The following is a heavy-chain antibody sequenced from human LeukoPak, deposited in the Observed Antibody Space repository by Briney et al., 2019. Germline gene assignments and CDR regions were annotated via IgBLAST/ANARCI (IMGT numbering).Heavy chain of an antibody. V-gene: IGHV4-39*01. CDR3: ARLWGFDP. CDR2: IYYSGST. D-gene: IGHD7-27*01. Sequence: SETLSLTCTVSGGSFNRSGYYWGWIRQPPGKGLEWIGNIYYSGSTYYNPSLKSRVTISVDTSKNQFSLKLSSVTAADTAVYYCARLWGFDPWGQGTLVTVSS. CDR1: GGSFNRSGYY. J-gene: IGHJ5*02.